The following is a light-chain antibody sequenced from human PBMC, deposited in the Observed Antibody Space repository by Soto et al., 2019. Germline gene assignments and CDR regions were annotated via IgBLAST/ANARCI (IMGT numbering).Light chain of an antibody. V-gene: IGLV2-14*01. CDR1: SSDVGGYNY. Sequence: QSALTQPPSASGSPGQSVTISCTGTSSDVGGYNYVSWYQQHPGKAPKLMIYEVTNRPSGVSDRFSGSKSVNTASLTISGLQPEDEADYYCSSYTIKNTWVFGGGTKVTVL. J-gene: IGLJ3*02. CDR3: SSYTIKNTWV. CDR2: EVT.